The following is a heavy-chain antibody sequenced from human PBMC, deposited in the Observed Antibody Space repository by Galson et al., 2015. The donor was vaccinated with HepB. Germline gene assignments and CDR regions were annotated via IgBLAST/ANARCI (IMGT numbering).Heavy chain of an antibody. CDR2: IIPIFGTA. J-gene: IGHJ6*02. Sequence: SVKVSCKASGGTFSSYAISWVRQAPGQGLEWMGGIIPIFGTANYAQKFQGRVTITADESTSTAYMELRSLRSDDTAVYYCARDTYYYDSSGGLYYGMDVWGQGTTVTVSS. V-gene: IGHV1-69*13. D-gene: IGHD3-22*01. CDR1: GGTFSSYA. CDR3: ARDTYYYDSSGGLYYGMDV.